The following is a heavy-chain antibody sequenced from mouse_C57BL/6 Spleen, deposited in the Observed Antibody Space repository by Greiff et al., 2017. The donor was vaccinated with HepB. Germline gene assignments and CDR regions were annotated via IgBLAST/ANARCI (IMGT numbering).Heavy chain of an antibody. D-gene: IGHD2-3*01. J-gene: IGHJ4*01. CDR3: ASQGGGLLRLYAVDY. CDR1: GFTFSDYY. V-gene: IGHV5-12*01. CDR2: ISNGGGST. Sequence: EVKLVESGGGLVQPGGSLKLSCAASGFTFSDYYMYWVRQTPEKRLEWVAYISNGGGSTYYPDTVKGRFTISRDNAKNTLYLQMSRLKSEDTAMYYCASQGGGLLRLYAVDYWGQGTSVTVSS.